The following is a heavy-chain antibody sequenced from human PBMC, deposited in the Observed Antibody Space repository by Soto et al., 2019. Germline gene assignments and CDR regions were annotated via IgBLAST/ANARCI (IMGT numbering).Heavy chain of an antibody. CDR3: ARHHMAXTDMYFDY. V-gene: IGHV4-31*03. J-gene: IGHJ4*02. CDR2: IYDNDST. CDR1: VFAITSDGYY. Sequence: SETLSLTCTFSVFAITSDGYYWSWFRHLPGKGLEWIGYIYDNDSTYYNPSLKSRVTMSVDMSRNQFSLKLSSVTAADTAVYYCARHHMAXTDMYFDYWGQGTLVTVSS. D-gene: IGHD5-12*01.